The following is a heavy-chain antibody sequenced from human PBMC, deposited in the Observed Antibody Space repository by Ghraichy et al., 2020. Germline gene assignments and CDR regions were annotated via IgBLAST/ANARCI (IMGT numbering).Heavy chain of an antibody. CDR2: IYYSGTT. CDR3: ARRPGGYQYFYGLDV. V-gene: IGHV4-39*01. J-gene: IGHJ6*02. CDR1: GDSIISSSYY. Sequence: SETLSLTCSVSGDSIISSSYYWDWIRQPPGKGLEWIGSIYYSGTTYYSPPLKTRVTVSIDTSKNQFSLRLKSVTATDTAVYYCARRPGGYQYFYGLDVWGQGTTVIVSS. D-gene: IGHD2-15*01.